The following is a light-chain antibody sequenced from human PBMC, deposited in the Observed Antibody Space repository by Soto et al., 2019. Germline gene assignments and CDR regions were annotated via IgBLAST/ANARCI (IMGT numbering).Light chain of an antibody. V-gene: IGLV2-14*01. J-gene: IGLJ3*02. CDR3: SSYTSSSTLEV. CDR2: EVS. CDR1: SSDVGGYNY. Sequence: QSVLTQPASVSGPPGQSITISCTGTSSDVGGYNYVSWYQQHPGKAPKLMIYEVSNRPSGVSNRFSGSKSGNTASLTISGLQAEDEADYYCSSYTSSSTLEVFGGGTQLTVL.